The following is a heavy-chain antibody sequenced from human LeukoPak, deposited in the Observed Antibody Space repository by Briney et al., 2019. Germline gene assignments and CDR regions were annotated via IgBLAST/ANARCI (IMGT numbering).Heavy chain of an antibody. J-gene: IGHJ5*02. Sequence: GASVKVSCKASGYTFTDYYMHWVRQAPGQGLEWMGWMNPNSGNTGYAQKFQGRVTITRNTSISTAYMELSSLRSEDTAVYYCARGAPMVRGRLVRSFWFDPWGQGTLVTVSS. CDR2: MNPNSGNT. V-gene: IGHV1-8*03. D-gene: IGHD3-10*01. CDR1: GYTFTDYY. CDR3: ARGAPMVRGRLVRSFWFDP.